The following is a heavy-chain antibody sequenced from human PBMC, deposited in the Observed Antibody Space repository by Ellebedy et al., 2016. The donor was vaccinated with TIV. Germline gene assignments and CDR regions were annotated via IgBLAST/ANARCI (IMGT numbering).Heavy chain of an antibody. V-gene: IGHV3-74*01. J-gene: IGHJ4*02. Sequence: GESLKISCAASGFTFSSYWMHWVRQAPGKGLVWVSRMDSGGSTTDYADSVKGRFTISRDNAQNLLHLQMNSLRAEDTAVYFCARFRSGIGLGFDHWGQGTLVTVSS. CDR3: ARFRSGIGLGFDH. D-gene: IGHD3-10*01. CDR2: MDSGGSTT. CDR1: GFTFSSYW.